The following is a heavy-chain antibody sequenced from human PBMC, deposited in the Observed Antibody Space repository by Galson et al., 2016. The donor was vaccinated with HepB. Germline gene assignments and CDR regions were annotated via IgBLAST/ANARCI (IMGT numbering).Heavy chain of an antibody. V-gene: IGHV4-4*08. CDR3: ARLEGVGPSPEQNAFDI. CDR2: SSR. CDR1: GGSISGFY. Sequence: SETLSLTCTVSGGSISGFYWNWIRQPPGEGLEWIGYSSRYNPSLKNRATISIDTSKNQVSLNLNSVTAADTAVYYRARLEGVGPSPEQNAFDIWGQGTMVTVSS. J-gene: IGHJ3*02. D-gene: IGHD3-10*01.